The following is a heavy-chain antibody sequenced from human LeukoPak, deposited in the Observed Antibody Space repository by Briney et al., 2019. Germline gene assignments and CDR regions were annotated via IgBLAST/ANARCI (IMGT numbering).Heavy chain of an antibody. CDR3: ARDLVRGRYYYYGMDV. V-gene: IGHV3-53*01. Sequence: GGSLRLSCAASGFTVSSNYMSWVRQAPGKGLEWASVIYSGGSTYYADSVKGRFTISRDNSKNTLYLQMNSLRAEDTAVYYCARDLVRGRYYYYGMDVWGQGTTVTVSS. CDR2: IYSGGST. D-gene: IGHD2-8*02. J-gene: IGHJ6*02. CDR1: GFTVSSNY.